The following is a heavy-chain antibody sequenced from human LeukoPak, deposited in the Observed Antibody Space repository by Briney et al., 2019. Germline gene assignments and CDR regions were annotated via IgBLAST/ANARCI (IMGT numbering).Heavy chain of an antibody. V-gene: IGHV3-30-3*01. Sequence: GGSLRLSCAASGFTFSSYAMHWVRQAPGKGLEWAAVISYDGSNKYYADSVKGRFTISRDNSKNTLYLQMNSLRAEDTAVYYCAPAFNGGLLSPIAAWGQGTLVTVSS. CDR2: ISYDGSNK. CDR1: GFTFSSYA. CDR3: APAFNGGLLSPIAA. D-gene: IGHD7-27*01. J-gene: IGHJ5*02.